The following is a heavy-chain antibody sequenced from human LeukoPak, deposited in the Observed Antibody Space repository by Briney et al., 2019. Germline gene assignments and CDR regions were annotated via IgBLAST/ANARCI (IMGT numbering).Heavy chain of an antibody. D-gene: IGHD2-15*01. J-gene: IGHJ6*02. CDR3: ARSPVYCSGGSCYGSYYYYYGMDV. CDR1: GGSISSGSYY. V-gene: IGHV4-61*02. Sequence: SQTLSLTCTVSGGSISSGSYYWSWIRQPAGKGLEWIGRIYTSGSTNYNPSLKSRVTISVDTPKNQFSLKLSSVTAADTAVYYCARSPVYCSGGSCYGSYYYYYGMDVWGQGTRSPSP. CDR2: IYTSGST.